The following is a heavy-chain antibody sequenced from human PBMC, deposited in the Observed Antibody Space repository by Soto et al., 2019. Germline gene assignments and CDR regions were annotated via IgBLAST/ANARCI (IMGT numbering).Heavy chain of an antibody. V-gene: IGHV1-69*13. J-gene: IGHJ6*02. CDR3: ARDRPCIQISSAASTLRGMDV. CDR2: IIPIFGTA. CDR1: GDPLSSYA. D-gene: IGHD5-18*01. Sequence: VKVSCKASGDPLSSYAIIWGRQAPGQGLEWMGGIIPIFGTANYAQKFQGRVTITADESTSTAYMELSSLRSEDTAVYYCARDRPCIQISSAASTLRGMDVCGQRTTVTVSS.